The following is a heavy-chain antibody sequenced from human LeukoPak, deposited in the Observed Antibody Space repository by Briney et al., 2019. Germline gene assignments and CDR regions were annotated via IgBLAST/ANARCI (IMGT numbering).Heavy chain of an antibody. CDR3: AGGCTSCCWFDP. V-gene: IGHV1-69*11. D-gene: IGHD2-2*01. CDR1: GGTFSSYA. J-gene: IGHJ5*02. CDR2: IIPILGTA. Sequence: SVTVSCKASGGTFSSYAISWVRQAPGQGLEWMGRIIPILGTANYAQKFQGRVTITTDESTSTAYMELCSLRSEDTAVYYGAGGCTSCCWFDPWGQGTLVTVSS.